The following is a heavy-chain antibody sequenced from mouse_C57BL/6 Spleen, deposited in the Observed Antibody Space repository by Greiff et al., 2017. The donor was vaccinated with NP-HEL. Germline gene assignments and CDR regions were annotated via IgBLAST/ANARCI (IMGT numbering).Heavy chain of an antibody. CDR2: IWGVGST. D-gene: IGHD2-3*01. Sequence: QVQLQQSGPGLVAPSQSLSITCTVSGFSLTSYGVDWVRQSPGKGLEWLGVIWGVGSTNYNSALKSRLSISKDNSKSQVFLKMNSLQTDDTAMYYCASEDLDGYPFAYWGQGTLVTVSA. J-gene: IGHJ3*01. V-gene: IGHV2-6*01. CDR1: GFSLTSYG. CDR3: ASEDLDGYPFAY.